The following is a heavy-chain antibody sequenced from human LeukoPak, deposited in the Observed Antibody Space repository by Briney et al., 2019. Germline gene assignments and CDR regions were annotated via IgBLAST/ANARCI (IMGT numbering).Heavy chain of an antibody. D-gene: IGHD1-1*01. V-gene: IGHV1-69*06. CDR2: IIPIFGTA. Sequence: ASVKVSCKASGGTFSSYAISWVRQAPGQGLEWMGGIIPIFGTANYAQKFQGRVTITADKSTSTAYMELSSLRSEDTAVYYCARDGYVTVAPYYYYYMDVWGKGTTVTVSS. J-gene: IGHJ6*03. CDR3: ARDGYVTVAPYYYYYMDV. CDR1: GGTFSSYA.